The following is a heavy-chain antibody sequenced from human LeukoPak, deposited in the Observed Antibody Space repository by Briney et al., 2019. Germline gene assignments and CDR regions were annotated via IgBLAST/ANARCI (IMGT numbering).Heavy chain of an antibody. V-gene: IGHV3-20*04. D-gene: IGHD3-16*02. CDR2: INWNGGST. CDR1: GFTFDDYT. CDR3: ARDWFTRLGELSPDRAFDY. J-gene: IGHJ4*02. Sequence: GGSLRLSCAASGFTFDDYTMSWVRQAPGKGLEWVSGINWNGGSTGYADSVKGRFTISRDNAKNSLYLQMNSLRAEDTALYYCARDWFTRLGELSPDRAFDYWGQGTLVNGSS.